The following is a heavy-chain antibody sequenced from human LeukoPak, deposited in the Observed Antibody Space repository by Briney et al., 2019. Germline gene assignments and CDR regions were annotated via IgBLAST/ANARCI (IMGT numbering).Heavy chain of an antibody. D-gene: IGHD5-24*01. CDR3: ARARDGYNSWNFDY. Sequence: GSSVKVSCKASGGTFSSCAISWVRQAPGQGLEWMGRIIPIFGTANYAQKFQGRVTITTDESTSTAYMELSSLRSEDTAVYYCARARDGYNSWNFDYWGQGTLVTVSS. V-gene: IGHV1-69*05. J-gene: IGHJ4*02. CDR1: GGTFSSCA. CDR2: IIPIFGTA.